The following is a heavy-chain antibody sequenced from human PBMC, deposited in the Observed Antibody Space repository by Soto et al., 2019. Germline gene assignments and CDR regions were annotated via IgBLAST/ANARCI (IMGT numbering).Heavy chain of an antibody. CDR3: AGDGSGSYYYFDY. CDR2: IYYSGST. Sequence: SETLSLTCTVSGGSISSGGYYWSWIRQHPGKGLEWIGYIYYSGSTNYNPSLKSRVTISVDTSKNQFSLKLSSVTAADTAVYYCAGDGSGSYYYFDYWGQGTLVTVSS. CDR1: GGSISSGGYY. D-gene: IGHD3-10*01. V-gene: IGHV4-61*08. J-gene: IGHJ4*02.